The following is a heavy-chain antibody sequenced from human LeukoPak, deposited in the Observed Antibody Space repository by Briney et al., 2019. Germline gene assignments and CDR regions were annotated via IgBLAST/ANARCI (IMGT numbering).Heavy chain of an antibody. CDR2: ISSGSTYV. D-gene: IGHD6-6*01. J-gene: IGHJ3*02. CDR3: GRVGGRSKAAKGDAFDI. CDR1: GFTFSNAW. Sequence: GGSLRLSCAASGFTFSNAWMNWVRQAPGEGLEWVSSISSGSTYVYYADSVQGRFTISRDNAQSSMYLQMNSLRAEDTAVYYCGRVGGRSKAAKGDAFDIWGQGTMVVVSS. V-gene: IGHV3-21*01.